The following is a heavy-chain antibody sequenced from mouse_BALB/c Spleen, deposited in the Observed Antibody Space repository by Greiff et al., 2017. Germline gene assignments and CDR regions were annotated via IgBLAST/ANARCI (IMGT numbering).Heavy chain of an antibody. V-gene: IGHV5-6*01. J-gene: IGHJ4*01. CDR2: ISSGGSYT. CDR3: ARGLRDYAMDY. CDR1: GFTFSSYG. D-gene: IGHD3-1*01. Sequence: EVKLQESGGDLVKPGGSLKLSCAASGFTFSSYGMSWVRQTPDKRLEWVATISSGGSYTYYPDSVKGRFTISRDNAKNTLYLQMSSLKSEDTAMYYCARGLRDYAMDYWGQGTSVTVSS.